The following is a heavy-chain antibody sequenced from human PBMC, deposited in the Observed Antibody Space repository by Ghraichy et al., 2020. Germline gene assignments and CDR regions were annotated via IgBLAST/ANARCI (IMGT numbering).Heavy chain of an antibody. CDR3: ARDWRYSSGR. Sequence: GSLRLSCAASGFTFSSFLMHWVRQAPGKGLEWVAVISYDGTNKYYADSVKGRFIISRDNSKNRLYLQMNSLRTNDTAVYYCARDWRYSSGRWGQGTLVTVSS. V-gene: IGHV3-30*04. CDR1: GFTFSSFL. CDR2: ISYDGTNK. D-gene: IGHD3-3*01. J-gene: IGHJ4*02.